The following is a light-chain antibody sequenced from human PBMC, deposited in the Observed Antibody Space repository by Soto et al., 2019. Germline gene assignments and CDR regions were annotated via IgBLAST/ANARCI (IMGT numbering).Light chain of an antibody. CDR2: GAS. CDR3: QQYGASPR. V-gene: IGKV3-20*01. CDR1: QSVSSSY. J-gene: IGKJ5*01. Sequence: DIVLTQSPGTLSLSPGERATLSCRASQSVSSSYLAWYQHKPGQAPRLLIYGASSRATGIPDRFSGSGSGTDFTLTINRLEPEDFAVYFCQQYGASPRFGQGTRPEIK.